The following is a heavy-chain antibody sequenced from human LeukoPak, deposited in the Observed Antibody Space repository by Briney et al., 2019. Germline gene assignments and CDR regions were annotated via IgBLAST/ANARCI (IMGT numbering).Heavy chain of an antibody. V-gene: IGHV3-15*01. CDR1: GFTFSNAW. J-gene: IGHJ4*02. D-gene: IGHD5-12*01. Sequence: PGGSLRLSCAASGFTFSNAWMSWVRQAPGKGREWVGRIKSKTDGGTTDYAAPVKGRFTISRDDSKNTLYLQMNSLKTEDTAVYYCTTCPTQSIVATITDFDYWGQGTLVTVSS. CDR3: TTCPTQSIVATITDFDY. CDR2: IKSKTDGGTT.